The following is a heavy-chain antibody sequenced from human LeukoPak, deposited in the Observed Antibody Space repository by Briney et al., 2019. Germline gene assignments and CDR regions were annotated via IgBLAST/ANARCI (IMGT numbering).Heavy chain of an antibody. V-gene: IGHV1-69*13. Sequence: ASVKVSCKASGGTFSSYAISWVRQAPGQGLEWMGGIIPIFGTANYAQKFQGRVTITADESTSTAYMELSSLRSEDTAVYYCARYGRYGDLPTSFDYWGQGTLVTVSS. CDR2: IIPIFGTA. CDR3: ARYGRYGDLPTSFDY. CDR1: GGTFSSYA. J-gene: IGHJ4*02. D-gene: IGHD4-17*01.